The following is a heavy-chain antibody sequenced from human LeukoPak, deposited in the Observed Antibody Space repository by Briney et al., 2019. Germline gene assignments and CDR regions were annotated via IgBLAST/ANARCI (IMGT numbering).Heavy chain of an antibody. CDR1: GFTFSSYE. J-gene: IGHJ4*02. V-gene: IGHV3-48*03. CDR2: ISSSGSTI. D-gene: IGHD3-10*01. CDR3: ARSPGDYGSGSYYNGGDY. Sequence: PGGSLRLSCAASGFTFSSYEMNWVRQAPGKGLEWVSYISSSGSTIYYADSVKGRFTISRDNAKNSLYLQMNRLRAEDTAVYYCARSPGDYGSGSYYNGGDYWGQGTLVTVSS.